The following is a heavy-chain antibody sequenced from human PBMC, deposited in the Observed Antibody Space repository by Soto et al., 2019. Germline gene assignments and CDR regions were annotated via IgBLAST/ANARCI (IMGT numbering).Heavy chain of an antibody. D-gene: IGHD3-22*01. CDR2: IIPIFGTA. Sequence: SGKVSCKASGCTFSSYAISCVRQAPGQGLEWMGGIIPIFGTANYAQKFQGRVTITADESTSTAYMELSSLRSEDTAVYYCAALTYDSSGYFGYFDYWGQGTLVTVSS. CDR1: GCTFSSYA. CDR3: AALTYDSSGYFGYFDY. J-gene: IGHJ4*02. V-gene: IGHV1-69*13.